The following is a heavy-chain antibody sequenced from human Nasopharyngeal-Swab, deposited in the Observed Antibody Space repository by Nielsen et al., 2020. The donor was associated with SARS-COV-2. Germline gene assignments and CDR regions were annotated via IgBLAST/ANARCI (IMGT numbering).Heavy chain of an antibody. CDR1: GFTFSNFA. V-gene: IGHV3-23*01. Sequence: GGSLRLSCAASGFTFSNFAMSWVRQAPGKGLEWVSVISGDSDSTYYTDSVRGRFTISRDNAKNSLYLQMNSLRAEDTAVYYCARGCVLTGPSCYYYGMDVWGQGTTVTVSS. CDR2: ISGDSDST. J-gene: IGHJ6*02. CDR3: ARGCVLTGPSCYYYGMDV. D-gene: IGHD3-9*01.